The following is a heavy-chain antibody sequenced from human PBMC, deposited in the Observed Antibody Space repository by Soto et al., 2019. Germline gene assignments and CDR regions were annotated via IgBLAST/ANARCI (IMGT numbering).Heavy chain of an antibody. CDR3: VRDSGRGFYFDY. J-gene: IGHJ4*02. CDR2: IRNRPNSYTT. CDR1: AFNFSDHY. Sequence: EVQLVESGGGLVQPGGSLRLSCAASAFNFSDHYMDWVRQAPGKGLEWVGRIRNRPNSYTTQYAASVKGRFAVLRDDSENLVYLQMYYLKTEDTAVYYCVRDSGRGFYFDYWGQGAQVTVSS. D-gene: IGHD3-10*01. V-gene: IGHV3-72*01.